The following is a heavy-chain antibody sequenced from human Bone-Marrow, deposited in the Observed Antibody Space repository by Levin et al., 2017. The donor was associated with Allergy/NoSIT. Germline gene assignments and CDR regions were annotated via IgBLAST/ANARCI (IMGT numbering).Heavy chain of an antibody. CDR3: ARHVSGSSGSHGPFDY. CDR2: IYYSGST. Sequence: SETLSLTCTVSGGSISSSSYYWGWIRQPPGTGLEWIGSIYYSGSTYYNPSLKSRVTISVDTSKNQFSLKLSSVTAADTAVYYCARHVSGSSGSHGPFDYWGQGTLVTVSS. J-gene: IGHJ4*02. D-gene: IGHD3-22*01. V-gene: IGHV4-39*01. CDR1: GGSISSSSYY.